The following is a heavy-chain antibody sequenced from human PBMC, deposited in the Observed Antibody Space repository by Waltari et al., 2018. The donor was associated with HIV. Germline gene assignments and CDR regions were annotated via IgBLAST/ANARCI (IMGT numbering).Heavy chain of an antibody. CDR3: ASEKFCSSATCPQRFDF. CDR1: GFTFGDYA. CDR2: ISTRSTNI. Sequence: DVQLVESGGGLVKPGGSLRLSCAASGFTFGDYAMNWVRQAPGKGLEWVSSISTRSTNIYYADSVKGRFTMSRDNARNSMDLQMNSLRAEDTAVYYCASEKFCSSATCPQRFDFWGQGILVTVSS. V-gene: IGHV3-21*04. D-gene: IGHD6-25*01. J-gene: IGHJ4*02.